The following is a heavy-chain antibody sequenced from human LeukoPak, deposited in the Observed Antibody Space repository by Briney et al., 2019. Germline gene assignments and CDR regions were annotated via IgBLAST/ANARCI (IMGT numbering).Heavy chain of an antibody. CDR3: AGENYYDSSGYSEGLNV. CDR2: MYTSGTT. D-gene: IGHD3-22*01. J-gene: IGHJ6*02. Sequence: SETLSLTCTVSGGSISSYYWSWLRQPAGKGLEWIGRMYTSGTTNYNPSLRSRVTMSIDTSKNQFSLRLSSLTAADTALYYCAGENYYDSSGYSEGLNVWGQGTTVIVSS. CDR1: GGSISSYY. V-gene: IGHV4-4*07.